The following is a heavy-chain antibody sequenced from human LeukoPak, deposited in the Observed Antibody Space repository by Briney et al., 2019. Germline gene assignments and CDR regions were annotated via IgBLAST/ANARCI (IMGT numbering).Heavy chain of an antibody. J-gene: IGHJ3*02. D-gene: IGHD4-17*01. CDR1: GYTFTSYD. V-gene: IGHV1-8*01. CDR3: AILATKVTTYWSAGNTFDI. Sequence: ASVKVSCKASGYTFTSYDINWVRQATGQGLEWMGWMNPNSGNTGYAQKFQGRVTMTRNTSISTAYMELSSLRAEDTAVYYCAILATKVTTYWSAGNTFDIWGQGTMVTVSS. CDR2: MNPNSGNT.